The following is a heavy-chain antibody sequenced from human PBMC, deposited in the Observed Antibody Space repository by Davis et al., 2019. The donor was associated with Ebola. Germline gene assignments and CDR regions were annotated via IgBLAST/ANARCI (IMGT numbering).Heavy chain of an antibody. CDR1: GGSFSGYY. Sequence: MPSETLSLTCAVYGGSFSGYYWSWIRQPPGKGLEWIGEINHSGSTNYNPSLKSRVTISVDTSKNQFSLKLSSVTAADTAVYYCARRVPAAAFDIWGQGTMVTVSS. CDR3: ARRVPAAAFDI. J-gene: IGHJ3*02. D-gene: IGHD2-2*01. CDR2: INHSGST. V-gene: IGHV4-34*01.